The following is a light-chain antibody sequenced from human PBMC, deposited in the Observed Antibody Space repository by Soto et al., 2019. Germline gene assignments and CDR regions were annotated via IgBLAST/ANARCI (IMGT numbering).Light chain of an antibody. V-gene: IGKV4-1*01. CDR3: QQHGSSPWT. CDR1: QSVLYNSNNKNY. Sequence: DIVMTQSPDSLAVSLGERATINCKSSQSVLYNSNNKNYLAWYQQKPGQAPKMVIYWASTRESGVPDRFSGSGSGTNFTLTVSSLQAEDVAVYYCQQHGSSPWTFGQGTKVEIK. CDR2: WAS. J-gene: IGKJ1*01.